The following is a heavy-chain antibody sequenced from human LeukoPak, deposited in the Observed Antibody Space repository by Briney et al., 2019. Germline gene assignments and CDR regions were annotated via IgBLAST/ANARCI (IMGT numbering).Heavy chain of an antibody. J-gene: IGHJ4*02. CDR1: GGTFSSYA. D-gene: IGHD3-9*01. Sequence: ASVKVSCKASGGTFSSYAISWVRQAPGQGLEWMGGIIPIFGTANYAQKFQGRVTITADESTSTAYMELSNLRSEDTAVYYCARGLRYFDWLLDYWGQGTLVTVSS. V-gene: IGHV1-69*13. CDR3: ARGLRYFDWLLDY. CDR2: IIPIFGTA.